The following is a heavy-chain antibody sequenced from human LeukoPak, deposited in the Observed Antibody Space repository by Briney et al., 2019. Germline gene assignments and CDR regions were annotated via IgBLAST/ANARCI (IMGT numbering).Heavy chain of an antibody. CDR3: ARWSGYDLERWFDP. V-gene: IGHV1-2*02. J-gene: IGHJ5*02. CDR1: GYTFTGYY. Sequence: ASVKVSCKASGYTFTGYYMHWVRQAPGQGLEWMGWTNPNSGGTNYAQKFQGRVTITADKSTSTAYMELSSLRSEDTAVYCCARWSGYDLERWFDPWGQGTLVTVSS. CDR2: TNPNSGGT. D-gene: IGHD5-12*01.